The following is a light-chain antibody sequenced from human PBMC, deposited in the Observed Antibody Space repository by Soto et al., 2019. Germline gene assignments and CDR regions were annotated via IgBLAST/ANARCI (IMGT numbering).Light chain of an antibody. J-gene: IGKJ2*01. Sequence: DIQMTQSPSSLSASVGDRVTITCRASQSISNYLNWYQQKPGKATKLLMYAASSLKSGVPSRVSGSRSGTDFTLTISSLQAEYFATYYCQQSYSAPYTFGQVTKLEIK. V-gene: IGKV1-39*01. CDR1: QSISNY. CDR3: QQSYSAPYT. CDR2: AAS.